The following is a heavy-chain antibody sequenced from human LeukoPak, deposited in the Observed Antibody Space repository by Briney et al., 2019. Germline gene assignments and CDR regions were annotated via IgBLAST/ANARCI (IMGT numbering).Heavy chain of an antibody. CDR2: IKQDGSEK. CDR3: AKGGRGNGEVY. CDR1: GFTFSSYW. D-gene: IGHD2-8*01. V-gene: IGHV3-7*01. Sequence: GGSLRLSCAVSGFTFSSYWMNWVRQAPGKGLEWVANIKQDGSEKNYVDSVKGRFAISRDNARSSLFLQMNDLRAEDTAVYYCAKGGRGNGEVYWGQGTLVTVSS. J-gene: IGHJ4*02.